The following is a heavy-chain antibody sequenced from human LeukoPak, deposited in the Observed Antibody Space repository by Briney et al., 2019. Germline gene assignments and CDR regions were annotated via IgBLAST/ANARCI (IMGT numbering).Heavy chain of an antibody. CDR1: GGSISSYY. CDR2: IYYSGST. Sequence: SETLALTCTVSGGSISSYYWSWVRQPPGKGLEWIGYIYYSGSTNYNPSLKSRVTISVDTSKNQFSLKLSSVTAADTAVYYCARTADGMDVWGQGTTVTVSS. J-gene: IGHJ6*02. V-gene: IGHV4-59*01. CDR3: ARTADGMDV.